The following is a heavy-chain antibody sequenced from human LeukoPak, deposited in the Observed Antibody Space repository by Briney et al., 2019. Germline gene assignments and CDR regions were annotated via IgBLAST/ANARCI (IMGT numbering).Heavy chain of an antibody. CDR1: GFTFDDYA. J-gene: IGHJ4*02. D-gene: IGHD3-16*01. CDR2: ISWNSGSI. CDR3: ANGGDY. Sequence: GGSLRLSCAASGFTFDDYAMHWVRQAPGKGLEWVSGISWNSGSIGYADSVKGRFTISRDNAKNSLYLQMNSLRAEDMALYYCANGGDYWGQGTLVTVSS. V-gene: IGHV3-9*03.